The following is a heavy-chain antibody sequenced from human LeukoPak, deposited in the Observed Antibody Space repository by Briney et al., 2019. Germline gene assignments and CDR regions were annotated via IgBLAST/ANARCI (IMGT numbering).Heavy chain of an antibody. J-gene: IGHJ4*02. CDR3: ARLRCSGDSCYFIDY. CDR2: IYISGST. Sequence: SETLSLTCTVSGGSISSGSYYWGWIRQPAGKGLEWIGRIYISGSTNYNPSLKSRVTISVDTSKNQFSLKLSSVTAADTAVYYCARLRCSGDSCYFIDYWGQGTLVTVSS. CDR1: GGSISSGSYY. D-gene: IGHD2-15*01. V-gene: IGHV4-61*02.